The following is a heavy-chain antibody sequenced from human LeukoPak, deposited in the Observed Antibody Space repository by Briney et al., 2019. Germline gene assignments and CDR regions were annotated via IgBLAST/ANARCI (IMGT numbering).Heavy chain of an antibody. CDR2: IHYSGST. Sequence: SETLSLTCTVSGGSISSSSYYWGWIRQPPGKGLEWIGSIHYSGSTYYNPSLKSRVTISVDTSKNQFSLKLSSVTAADTAVYYCARHTRHDFWSGYPAYLDYWGQGTLVTVSS. CDR3: ARHTRHDFWSGYPAYLDY. CDR1: GGSISSSSYY. J-gene: IGHJ4*02. V-gene: IGHV4-39*01. D-gene: IGHD3-3*01.